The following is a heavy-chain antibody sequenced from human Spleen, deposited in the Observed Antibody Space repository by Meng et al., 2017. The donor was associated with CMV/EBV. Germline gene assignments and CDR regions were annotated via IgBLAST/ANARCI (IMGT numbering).Heavy chain of an antibody. D-gene: IGHD3-9*01. CDR1: GYTFTDYY. CDR2: INPKNGGT. J-gene: IGHJ4*02. Sequence: ASVKVSCKASGYTFTDYYIHWVRQAPGQGLEWMGGINPKNGGTNYAQNFQGRVTMTRDTSMSTAYMELSRLTSDDTAVYYCARAHYDILTGYSDYFDYWGQGTLVTVS. CDR3: ARAHYDILTGYSDYFDY. V-gene: IGHV1-2*02.